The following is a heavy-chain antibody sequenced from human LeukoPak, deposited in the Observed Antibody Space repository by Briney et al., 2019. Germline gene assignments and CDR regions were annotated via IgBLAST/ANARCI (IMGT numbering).Heavy chain of an antibody. J-gene: IGHJ4*02. V-gene: IGHV3-30*04. D-gene: IGHD3-3*01. CDR1: GFSFSSYA. CDR3: ARGYYNFWSGYRAEYYFDY. Sequence: GGSLRLSCAASGFSFSSYAMHWVRQAPGKGLEWVAVIIYDGSNKYYADSVKGRFTISRDNSKNTLYLQMNSLRAEDTAVYYCARGYYNFWSGYRAEYYFDYWGQGTLVTVSS. CDR2: IIYDGSNK.